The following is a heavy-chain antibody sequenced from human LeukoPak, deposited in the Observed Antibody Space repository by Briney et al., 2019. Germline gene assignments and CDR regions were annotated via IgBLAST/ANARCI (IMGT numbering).Heavy chain of an antibody. V-gene: IGHV4-59*01. CDR2: IYYSETT. CDR3: ARGRGYRDYDRPLDY. J-gene: IGHJ4*02. Sequence: SETLSLTCTVSGGSISRNYWNWIRQPPGKGLEWIGNIYYSETTNYNPSLKSRVSISVDTSKNLLSLRLSSVTAEDTAIYYCARGRGYRDYDRPLDYWGQGTLVTVST. D-gene: IGHD5-12*01. CDR1: GGSISRNY.